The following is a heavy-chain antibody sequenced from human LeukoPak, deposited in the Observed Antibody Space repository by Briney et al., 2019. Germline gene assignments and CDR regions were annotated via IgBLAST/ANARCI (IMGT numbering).Heavy chain of an antibody. V-gene: IGHV1-8*01. CDR2: MNPNSGNT. Sequence: ASVKVSCKASGYTFTSYDINWVRPATGQGLGWMGWMNPNSGNTGYAQKFQGRVAMTRNTSISTAYMELSSLRSEDTAVYYCARRFPRTIFGVVNKGYFDLWGRGTLVTVSS. CDR1: GYTFTSYD. CDR3: ARRFPRTIFGVVNKGYFDL. J-gene: IGHJ2*01. D-gene: IGHD3-3*01.